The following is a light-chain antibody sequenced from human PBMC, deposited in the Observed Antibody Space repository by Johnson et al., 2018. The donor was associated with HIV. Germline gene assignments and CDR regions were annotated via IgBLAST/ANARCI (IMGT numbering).Light chain of an antibody. V-gene: IGLV1-51*01. CDR1: NSNIGNNY. J-gene: IGLJ1*01. Sequence: QSVLTQPPSVSAAPGQKVTISCSGNNSNIGNNYVSWYQHLPGTAPKLLIYDNNKRPSGIPDRFSASKSGTSATLGITGLQTGDEADYYCGTWDSKLSVYVFATGTKVTVL. CDR2: DNN. CDR3: GTWDSKLSVYV.